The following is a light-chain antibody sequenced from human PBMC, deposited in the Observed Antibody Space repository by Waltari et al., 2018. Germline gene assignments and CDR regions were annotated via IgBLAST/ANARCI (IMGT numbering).Light chain of an antibody. CDR2: LGS. J-gene: IGKJ4*01. CDR3: MQALQTRLT. V-gene: IGKV2-28*01. Sequence: DIVMTQSPLSLPVTPGEPASISCRSSQSLLHSNGNNYLEWYLQKPGQSPQLLIYLGSNRASGVPDRFSGSGSGSDFTLKISRVEAEDVGIYYCMQALQTRLTFGGGTKVEIK. CDR1: QSLLHSNGNNY.